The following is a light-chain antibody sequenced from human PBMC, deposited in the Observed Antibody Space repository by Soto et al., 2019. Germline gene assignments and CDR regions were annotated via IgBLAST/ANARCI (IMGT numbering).Light chain of an antibody. CDR1: SSDVGGSNF. Sequence: QSALTQPRSVSGSLGPSVTISCSGTSSDVGGSNFVSWYQQYPGKAPKLIIYDATKRPTGLPDRFSGSTSGKPASLTISGLQAEEDADYACCSYVGTWALGVFGVGT. V-gene: IGLV2-11*02. J-gene: IGLJ3*02. CDR3: CSYVGTWALGV. CDR2: DAT.